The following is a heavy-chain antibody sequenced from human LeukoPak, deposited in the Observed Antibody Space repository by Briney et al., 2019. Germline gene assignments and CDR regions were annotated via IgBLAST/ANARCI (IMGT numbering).Heavy chain of an antibody. Sequence: GGSLRLSRATSGFSFSGTWMTWVRQAPGKGLECITNISPDGSEKYYLDSVKGRFTVSRDNAKKLVYLQMNSLRVEDTAIYFCATDLNHDSGGWGQGTLVTVSS. CDR3: ATDLNHDSGG. CDR2: ISPDGSEK. D-gene: IGHD1-26*01. V-gene: IGHV3-7*01. CDR1: GFSFSGTW. J-gene: IGHJ4*02.